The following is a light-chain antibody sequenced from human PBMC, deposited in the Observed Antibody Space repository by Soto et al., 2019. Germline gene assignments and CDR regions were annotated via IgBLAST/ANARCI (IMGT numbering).Light chain of an antibody. CDR3: QQYNTYSPWT. CDR2: KAS. V-gene: IGKV1-5*03. CDR1: QSISSW. J-gene: IGKJ1*01. Sequence: DIQMTQSPSILSASVGDRVTITCRASQSISSWLAWYQQKPGKAPQLLMYKASSLESGVPSRFSGSGSGTEFTLTLSSLQPDDFATYYCQQYNTYSPWTFGQGTKVEIK.